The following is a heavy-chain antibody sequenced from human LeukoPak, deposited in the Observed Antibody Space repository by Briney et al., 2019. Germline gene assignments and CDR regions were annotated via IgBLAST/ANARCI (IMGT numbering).Heavy chain of an antibody. Sequence: GGSLRLSCAASGFTFSSYGMHWVRQAPGKGLEWVAVIWYDGSNKYYADSVKGRFTISRDNSKNTLYLQMNSLRAEDTAVYYCARGRDILAARLSDYWGQGTLVTVSS. CDR2: IWYDGSNK. CDR1: GFTFSSYG. V-gene: IGHV3-33*01. CDR3: ARGRDILAARLSDY. D-gene: IGHD6-6*01. J-gene: IGHJ4*02.